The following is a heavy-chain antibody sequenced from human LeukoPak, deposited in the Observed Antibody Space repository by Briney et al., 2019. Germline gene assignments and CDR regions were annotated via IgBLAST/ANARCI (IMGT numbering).Heavy chain of an antibody. CDR2: ISYDGSGI. CDR3: ARGKYSSSSSGFDY. CDR1: GFTFYTYG. J-gene: IGHJ4*02. V-gene: IGHV3-30*03. Sequence: GGSLRLSCAASGFTFYTYGMHWVRQAPGKGLEWVAAISYDGSGIYYVDSVKGRFTISRDNSKNTLFLQMNSLRDEDTAVYHCARGKYSSSSSGFDYWGQGTVVTVSS. D-gene: IGHD6-6*01.